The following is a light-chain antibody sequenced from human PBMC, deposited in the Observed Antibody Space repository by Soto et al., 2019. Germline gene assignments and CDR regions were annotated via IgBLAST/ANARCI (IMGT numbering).Light chain of an antibody. CDR2: GAS. CDR3: QQYKSYSLT. J-gene: IGKJ4*01. V-gene: IGKV3-15*01. Sequence: EIVLTQSPGTLSLSPGERATLSCRASQSVSSYLAWYQQKPGQAPRLLIYGASTNVTGIPARFSGSGFGTEFTLTISSLQTDDFATYYCQQYKSYSLTFGGGTKVDIK. CDR1: QSVSSY.